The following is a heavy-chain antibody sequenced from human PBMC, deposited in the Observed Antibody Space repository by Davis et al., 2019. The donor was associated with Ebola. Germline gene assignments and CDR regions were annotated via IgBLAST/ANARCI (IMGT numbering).Heavy chain of an antibody. J-gene: IGHJ4*02. CDR3: TTDTGTVTENDY. V-gene: IGHV3-73*01. Sequence: GESLKISCAASGFTFSGSAMHWVRQASGKGLEWVGRIRSKANSYATAYAASVKSRFTISRDDSKNTAYLQMNSLKTEDTAVYYCTTDTGTVTENDYWGQGTLVTVSS. D-gene: IGHD4-17*01. CDR2: IRSKANSYAT. CDR1: GFTFSGSA.